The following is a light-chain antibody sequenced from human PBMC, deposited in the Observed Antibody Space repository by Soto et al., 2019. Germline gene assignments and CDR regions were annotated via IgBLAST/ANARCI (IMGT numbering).Light chain of an antibody. V-gene: IGLV1-44*01. J-gene: IGLJ3*02. CDR3: AAWDDSLNGRV. CDR1: NSNIGSHT. Sequence: QSVLTQPASASGTPGQRLTISCSGSNSNIGSHTVNWYQHVAGTAPKLLIYSDDERPSGVADRFSGSKSGTSASLAISGLLAEDEADYFCAAWDDSLNGRVFGGGTQLTVL. CDR2: SDD.